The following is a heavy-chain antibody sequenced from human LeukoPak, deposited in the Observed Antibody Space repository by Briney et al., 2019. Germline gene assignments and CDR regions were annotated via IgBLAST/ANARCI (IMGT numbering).Heavy chain of an antibody. Sequence: SETLSLTCAVSGGSFSGYYWSWIRQPPGKGLEWIGEINHSGSTNYNPSLKSRVTISVDTSKNQFSLKLSSVTAADTAVYYCARTANSNYDILTGTGNWFDPWGQGTLVTVAS. V-gene: IGHV4-34*01. D-gene: IGHD3-9*01. J-gene: IGHJ5*02. CDR1: GGSFSGYY. CDR2: INHSGST. CDR3: ARTANSNYDILTGTGNWFDP.